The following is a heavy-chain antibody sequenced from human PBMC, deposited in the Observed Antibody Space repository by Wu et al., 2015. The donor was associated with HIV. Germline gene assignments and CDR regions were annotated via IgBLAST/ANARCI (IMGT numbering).Heavy chain of an antibody. D-gene: IGHD6-13*01. CDR2: MNPNSGNT. V-gene: IGHV1-8*01. J-gene: IGHJ5*02. Sequence: QVQLVQSGAEVKKPGASVKVSCKASGYTFISYDINWVRQATGQGLEWMGWMNPNSGNTGYAQKFQGRVTMTRNTSISIAYMELRSLRSEDTAVYYCARAPYSSSTSRWFDPGARDPGHRLL. CDR1: GYTFISYD. CDR3: ARAPYSSSTSRWFDP.